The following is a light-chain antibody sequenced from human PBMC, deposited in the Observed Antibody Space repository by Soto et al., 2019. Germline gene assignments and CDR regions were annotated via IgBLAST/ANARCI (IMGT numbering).Light chain of an antibody. J-gene: IGLJ1*01. CDR3: SSYAGSNNV. Sequence: QSALTQPPSASGSPGQSVTISCTGTSSDIGLYNYVSWYQQHPGKAPKLMIYEVSKRPSGVPDRFSGSKSGNTASLTVSGLQAEDEADYYCSSYAGSNNVFGTGTKVTVL. CDR1: SSDIGLYNY. CDR2: EVS. V-gene: IGLV2-8*01.